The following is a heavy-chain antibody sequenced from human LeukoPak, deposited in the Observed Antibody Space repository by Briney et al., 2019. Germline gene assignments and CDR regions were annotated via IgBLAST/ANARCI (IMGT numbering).Heavy chain of an antibody. Sequence: GGSLSLSCAASRFTFSTYGMHWVRQAPGKGLEWVAFRRYDGSNKYYADSVKGRFTIPRDNSKNTLYLQMNSLRAEDTAVSYCAKDPSSSWPHFEYWGQGTLVTVSS. CDR2: RRYDGSNK. D-gene: IGHD6-13*01. V-gene: IGHV3-30*02. CDR1: RFTFSTYG. J-gene: IGHJ4*02. CDR3: AKDPSSSWPHFEY.